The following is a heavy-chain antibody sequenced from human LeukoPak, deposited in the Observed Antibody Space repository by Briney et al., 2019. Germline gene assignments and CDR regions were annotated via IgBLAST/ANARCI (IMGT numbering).Heavy chain of an antibody. V-gene: IGHV1-2*06. Sequence: ASVKVSCKVSGYTFTGYYMHWVRQAPGQGLEWMGRINPNSGGTDYAQKFQGRVTMTRDTSISTAYMELSRLTSDDTAVYYCALVDYYDSSGYFPPNPAYWGQGTLVTVSS. J-gene: IGHJ4*02. CDR3: ALVDYYDSSGYFPPNPAY. CDR1: GYTFTGYY. CDR2: INPNSGGT. D-gene: IGHD3-22*01.